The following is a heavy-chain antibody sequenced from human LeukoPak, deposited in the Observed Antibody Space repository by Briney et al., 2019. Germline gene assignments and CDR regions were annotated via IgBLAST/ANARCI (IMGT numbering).Heavy chain of an antibody. CDR2: ISGGGGST. J-gene: IGHJ5*02. V-gene: IGHV3-23*01. CDR3: AKTEGGDYGWFDP. D-gene: IGHD4-17*01. CDR1: GFTFSSYA. Sequence: PGGSLRLSCAASGFTFSSYAMSWVRQAPGKGLEWVSTISGGGGSTYYADSVKGRFTISRDNSKNTLYLQMNSLRAEDTAVYYCAKTEGGDYGWFDPCGQGTLVTVSS.